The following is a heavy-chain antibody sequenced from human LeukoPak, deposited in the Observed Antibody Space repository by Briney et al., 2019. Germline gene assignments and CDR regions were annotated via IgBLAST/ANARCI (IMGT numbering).Heavy chain of an antibody. CDR1: GFTFSSYS. D-gene: IGHD2-8*01. J-gene: IGHJ4*02. Sequence: RRSLRLSSAASGFTFSSYSMNWVRQAPGKRLGWVSSISSSSTYIYYAASVKGRFTIPIHNAKNSLYLQMPSLRAEDTAAYYCASAQYADIVLMVSDDGSYFDYWGQGPLVTVSS. CDR2: ISSSSTYI. V-gene: IGHV3-21*01. CDR3: ASAQYADIVLMVSDDGSYFDY.